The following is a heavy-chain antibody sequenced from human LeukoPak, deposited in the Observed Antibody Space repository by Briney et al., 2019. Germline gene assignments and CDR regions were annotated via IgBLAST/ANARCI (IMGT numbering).Heavy chain of an antibody. V-gene: IGHV4-39*01. CDR3: ARQEDIVVVPAASFDY. CDR2: IYYSGST. J-gene: IGHJ4*02. D-gene: IGHD2-2*01. CDR1: GGSISSSSYY. Sequence: PSETLSLTCTVSGGSISSSSYYWGWIHQPPGKGLEWIGSIYYSGSTYYNPSLKSRVTISVDTSKNQFSLKLSSVTAADTAVYYCARQEDIVVVPAASFDYWGQGTLVTVSS.